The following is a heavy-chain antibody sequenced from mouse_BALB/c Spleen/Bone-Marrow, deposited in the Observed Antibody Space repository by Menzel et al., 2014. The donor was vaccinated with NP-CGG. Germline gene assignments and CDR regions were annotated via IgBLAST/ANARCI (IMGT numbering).Heavy chain of an antibody. V-gene: IGHV14-3*02. J-gene: IGHJ3*01. CDR1: GFNIKDTY. CDR2: IDPANGNT. Sequence: VQLKESGAELVKPGASVKLSCTASGFNIKDTYMHWVEQRPEQGLEWIGRIDPANGNTKYDPKFQGKATITADTSSNTAYLQPSSLTSEDTAVYYCATYYRYDRRFAYWGQGTLVTVSA. CDR3: ATYYRYDRRFAY. D-gene: IGHD2-14*01.